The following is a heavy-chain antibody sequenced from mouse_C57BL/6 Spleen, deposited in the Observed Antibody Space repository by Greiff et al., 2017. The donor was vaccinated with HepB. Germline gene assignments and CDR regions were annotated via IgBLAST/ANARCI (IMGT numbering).Heavy chain of an antibody. Sequence: QVQLKQPGAELVRPGTSVKLSCKASGYTFTSYWMHWVKQRPGQGLEWIGVIDPSDSYTNYNHKFKGKATLTVDTSYSTAYMQLSSLTSEDSVFYYCTNYYGSRRYAMDYWGQGTSVTVSS. CDR1: GYTFTSYW. V-gene: IGHV1-59*01. CDR3: TNYYGSRRYAMDY. D-gene: IGHD1-1*01. J-gene: IGHJ4*01. CDR2: IDPSDSYT.